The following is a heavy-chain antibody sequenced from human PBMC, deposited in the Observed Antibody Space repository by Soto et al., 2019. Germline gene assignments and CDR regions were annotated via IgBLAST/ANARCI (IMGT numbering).Heavy chain of an antibody. CDR2: ISAYNGNT. V-gene: IGHV1-18*04. CDR1: GYTFTSYG. D-gene: IGHD4-4*01. Sequence: QVQLVQSGAEVKKPGASVKVSCKASGYTFTSYGISWVRQAPGQGLEWMGWISAYNGNTNYAQKLQGRVTMTTDTSTSTAYMELRSLRSDDTAVYYCATTTVRNGRRGDGMDVWGQGTTVTVSS. J-gene: IGHJ6*02. CDR3: ATTTVRNGRRGDGMDV.